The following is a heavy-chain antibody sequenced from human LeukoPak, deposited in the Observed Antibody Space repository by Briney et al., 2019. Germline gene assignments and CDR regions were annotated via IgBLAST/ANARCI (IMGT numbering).Heavy chain of an antibody. V-gene: IGHV3-64D*09. CDR3: VKLSSRVSQTIDY. Sequence: GGSLRLSCSASGFTFSSYSMHWVRQAPGKGLEFVSGISSNGGNTYYADSVKGRFIISRDNSKNTLFLQMSSLRLEDTAVYLCVKLSSRVSQTIDYWGQGTLVTVSS. J-gene: IGHJ4*02. D-gene: IGHD6-13*01. CDR2: ISSNGGNT. CDR1: GFTFSSYS.